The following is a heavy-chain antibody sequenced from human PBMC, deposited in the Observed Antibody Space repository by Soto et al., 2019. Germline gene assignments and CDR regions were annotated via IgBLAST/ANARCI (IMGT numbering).Heavy chain of an antibody. V-gene: IGHV3-30-3*01. Sequence: QVQLVESGGGVVQPGRSLRLSCAASGFTFSSYAMHWVRQAPGKGLEWVAVISYDGSNKYYADSVKGRFTISRDNSKNTLYLQMNSLRAEDTAVYFCARPSEEYYYYGMDVWDQGTTVTVSS. J-gene: IGHJ6*02. CDR1: GFTFSSYA. CDR2: ISYDGSNK. CDR3: ARPSEEYYYYGMDV.